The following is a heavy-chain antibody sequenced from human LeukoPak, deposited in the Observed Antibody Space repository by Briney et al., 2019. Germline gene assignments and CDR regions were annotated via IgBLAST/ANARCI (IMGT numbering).Heavy chain of an antibody. D-gene: IGHD6-19*01. Sequence: PSETLSLTCAVSGGSISSSNWWSWVRQPPGKGLEWIGEIYHSGSTNYNPSLKSRVTISVDKSKNQFSLKLSSVTAADTAVYYCARDGAGIAVAGTSGNWFDPWGQGTLVTVSS. V-gene: IGHV4-4*02. CDR2: IYHSGST. CDR3: ARDGAGIAVAGTSGNWFDP. J-gene: IGHJ5*02. CDR1: GGSISSSNW.